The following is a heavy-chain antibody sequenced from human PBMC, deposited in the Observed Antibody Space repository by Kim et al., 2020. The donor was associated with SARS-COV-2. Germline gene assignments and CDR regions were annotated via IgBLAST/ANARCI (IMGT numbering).Heavy chain of an antibody. CDR3: ARRHQVVDWFDP. J-gene: IGHJ5*02. CDR2: ISPYTGIT. V-gene: IGHV1-18*01. CDR1: GYTFQNND. D-gene: IGHD2-2*01. Sequence: ASVKVSCKASGYTFQNNDITWVRQAPGQGLEWMGWISPYTGITLFAQQFQGRITLTTDTSTTTVYMELRSLRSDDTAVYYCARRHQVVDWFDPWGQGTPVTVSS.